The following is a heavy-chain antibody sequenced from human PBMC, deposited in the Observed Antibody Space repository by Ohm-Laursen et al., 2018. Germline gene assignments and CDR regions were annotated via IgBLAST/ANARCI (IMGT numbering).Heavy chain of an antibody. V-gene: IGHV3-23*01. Sequence: SLRLSCAASGFTFSSYAMTWVRQAPGKGLEWVSGISGGGGGTYYADSVKGRFTISRDNAKNSLYLQMNSLRAEDTAVYYCAADYGGNAGQDYWGQGTLVAVSS. CDR1: GFTFSSYA. D-gene: IGHD4-23*01. CDR2: ISGGGGGT. CDR3: AADYGGNAGQDY. J-gene: IGHJ4*02.